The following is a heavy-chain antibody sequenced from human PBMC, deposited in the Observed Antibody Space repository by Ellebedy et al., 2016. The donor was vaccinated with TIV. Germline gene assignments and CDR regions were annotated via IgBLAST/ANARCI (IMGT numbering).Heavy chain of an antibody. CDR1: GGSFSGYY. V-gene: IGHV4-34*01. CDR3: ARHAPVVAATLRAFDI. D-gene: IGHD2-15*01. Sequence: GSLRLSXAVYGGSFSGYYWSWIRQPPGKGLEWIGEINHSGSTNYNPSLKSRVTISVDTSKNQFSLKLSSVTAADTAVYYCARHAPVVAATLRAFDIWGQGTMVTVSS. CDR2: INHSGST. J-gene: IGHJ3*02.